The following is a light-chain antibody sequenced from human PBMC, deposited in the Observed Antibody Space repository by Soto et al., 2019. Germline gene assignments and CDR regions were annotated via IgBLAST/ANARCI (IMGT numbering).Light chain of an antibody. CDR1: QTVGSN. V-gene: IGKV3-15*01. CDR3: QQYNTRPQT. Sequence: EVVLTQSPATLSVSPGERATLSCRASQTVGSNLAWYQHKPGQAPRLLISGASTRATGVPARFGGCGSGTEFALTISGLQSEDFTVYFCQQYNTRPQTFGQGTKVDIK. CDR2: GAS. J-gene: IGKJ1*01.